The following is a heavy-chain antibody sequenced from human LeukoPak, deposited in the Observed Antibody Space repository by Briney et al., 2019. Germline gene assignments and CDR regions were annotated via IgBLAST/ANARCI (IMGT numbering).Heavy chain of an antibody. V-gene: IGHV4-59*13. J-gene: IGHJ4*02. D-gene: IGHD4-17*01. Sequence: SETLSPTCTVSGGSISSYYWSWIRQPPGKGLEWIGYIYYSGSTNYNPSLKSRVTISVDTSKNQFSLKLSSATAADTAVYYCARDFGDYGDYAFVWGQGTLVTVSS. CDR3: ARDFGDYGDYAFV. CDR1: GGSISSYY. CDR2: IYYSGST.